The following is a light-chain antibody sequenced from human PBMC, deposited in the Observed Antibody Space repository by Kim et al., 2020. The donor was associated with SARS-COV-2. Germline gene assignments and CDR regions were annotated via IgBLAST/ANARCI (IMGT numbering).Light chain of an antibody. J-gene: IGKJ1*01. CDR3: QQYSSSPRT. CDR2: DAS. V-gene: IGKV3D-20*01. CDR1: QSVSSSY. Sequence: EIVLTQSPATLSLSPGERATLSCGASQSVSSSYLGWYQQKPGLAPRLLIYDASSRATGIPDRFSGSGSGTDFTLTISKLEPEDFAVYYCQQYSSSPRTFGPGTKVEI.